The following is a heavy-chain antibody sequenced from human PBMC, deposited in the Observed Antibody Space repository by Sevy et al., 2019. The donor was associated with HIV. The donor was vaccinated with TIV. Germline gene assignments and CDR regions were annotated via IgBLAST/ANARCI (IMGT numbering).Heavy chain of an antibody. V-gene: IGHV4-39*02. D-gene: IGHD3-3*01. CDR3: ANMGRGYYFYFEL. CDR2: IHYSGST. CDR1: GGSFSTSCY. J-gene: IGHJ4*02. Sequence: SETLSLTCTVSGGSFSTSCYWGWVRQPPGKGPEWIECIHYSGSTYYNPSLKSRVSISVDTSKNSFSLKLSSVTAADTAVYYCANMGRGYYFYFELWGQGTLVTVSS.